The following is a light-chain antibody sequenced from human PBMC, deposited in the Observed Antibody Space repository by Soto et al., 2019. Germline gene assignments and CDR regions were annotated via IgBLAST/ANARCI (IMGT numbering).Light chain of an antibody. Sequence: QSVLTQPASVSGSPGQSITISCTGTSSDVGGYKYVSWYQQHPGKVPKLMIYEVSNRPSGVSNRFSGSKSGNTASLTISGLQAEDAADYYCSSYTSTSTNVFGTGTNVTVL. V-gene: IGLV2-14*01. CDR1: SSDVGGYKY. CDR3: SSYTSTSTNV. CDR2: EVS. J-gene: IGLJ1*01.